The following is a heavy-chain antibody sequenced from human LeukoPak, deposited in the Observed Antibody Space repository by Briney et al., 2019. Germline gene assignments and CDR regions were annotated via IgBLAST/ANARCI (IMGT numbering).Heavy chain of an antibody. J-gene: IGHJ4*02. Sequence: PGRSLRLSCAASGFTFSSYAMHWVRQAPGKGLEWVAVISYDGSNKYYADSVKGRFTISRDNSKNTLYLQMNSLRAEDTAVYYCARDCSGGSCYSVDGPYRSLDYWGQGTLVTVSS. V-gene: IGHV3-30-3*01. D-gene: IGHD2-15*01. CDR1: GFTFSSYA. CDR3: ARDCSGGSCYSVDGPYRSLDY. CDR2: ISYDGSNK.